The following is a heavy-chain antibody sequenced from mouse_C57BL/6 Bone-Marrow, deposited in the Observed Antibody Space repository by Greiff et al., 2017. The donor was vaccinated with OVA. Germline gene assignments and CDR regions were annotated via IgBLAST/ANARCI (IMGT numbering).Heavy chain of an antibody. CDR3: AMPIFYDYVGCYFDV. CDR2: IDPSDSET. V-gene: IGHV1-69*01. CDR1: GYTFTSYW. J-gene: IGHJ1*03. D-gene: IGHD2-4*01. Sequence: QVQLQQPGAELVMPGASVKLSCKASGYTFTSYWMHWVKQRPGQGLEWIGEIDPSDSETNYNQKFKGKSTLTVDKSSNTAYLQLSSLPSEASAVYYFAMPIFYDYVGCYFDVWCTGTTVTVSS.